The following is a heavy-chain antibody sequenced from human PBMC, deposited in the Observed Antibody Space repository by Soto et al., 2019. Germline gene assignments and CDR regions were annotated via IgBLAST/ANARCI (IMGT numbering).Heavy chain of an antibody. D-gene: IGHD1-26*01. J-gene: IGHJ4*02. Sequence: PSETLSLTCAVSGGSISRSNWWSWVRQPPGKGLEWIGEIYHSGSTNYNPSLKSRVTISVDTSKNQFSLKLSSVTAADTAVYYCARQEWDHTGDLHCWGQGTLVTVS. CDR2: IYHSGST. CDR3: ARQEWDHTGDLHC. CDR1: GGSISRSNW. V-gene: IGHV4-4*02.